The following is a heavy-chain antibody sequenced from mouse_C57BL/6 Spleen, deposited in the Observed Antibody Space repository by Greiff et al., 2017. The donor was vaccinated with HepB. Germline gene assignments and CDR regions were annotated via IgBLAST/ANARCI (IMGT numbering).Heavy chain of an antibody. J-gene: IGHJ2*01. CDR1: GYSITSGYY. V-gene: IGHV3-6*01. CDR2: ISYDGSN. D-gene: IGHD2-3*01. CDR3: ARGEVYDGSLDY. Sequence: EVQLVESGPGLVKPSQSLSLTCSVTGYSITSGYYWNWIRQFPGNKLEWMGYISYDGSNNYNPSLKNRISITRDTSKNQFFLKLNSVTTEDTATYYCARGEVYDGSLDYWGQGTTLTVSS.